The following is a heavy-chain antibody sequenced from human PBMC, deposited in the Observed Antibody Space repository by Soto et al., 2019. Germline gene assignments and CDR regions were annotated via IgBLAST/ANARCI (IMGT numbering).Heavy chain of an antibody. Sequence: PSQTLSLTCAISGDSVSSNSAAWNWIRQSPSRGLEWLRRTYYRSRWYLDYAASVKRRITVNPDTSTNQFSLHLNSVTPEDTAVYYCAGTTALQRYYMDDWDKGTTVTVAS. CDR2: TYYRSRWYL. D-gene: IGHD1-7*01. CDR1: GDSVSSNSAA. CDR3: AGTTALQRYYMDD. V-gene: IGHV6-1*01. J-gene: IGHJ6*03.